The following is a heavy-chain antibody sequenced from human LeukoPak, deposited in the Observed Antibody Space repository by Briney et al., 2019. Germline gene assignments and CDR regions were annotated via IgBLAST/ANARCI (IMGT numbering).Heavy chain of an antibody. V-gene: IGHV3-30*18. J-gene: IGHJ4*02. Sequence: PGGSLRLSCAASGXTFSTSGVHWVRQAPGKGLEWVALISYDGSNKYYADSVKGRFTISRDNSKNTLYLQMNSLRAEDTAVYYCAKAVTATTIDYWGQGTLVTVSS. D-gene: IGHD2-21*02. CDR3: AKAVTATTIDY. CDR2: ISYDGSNK. CDR1: GXTFSTSG.